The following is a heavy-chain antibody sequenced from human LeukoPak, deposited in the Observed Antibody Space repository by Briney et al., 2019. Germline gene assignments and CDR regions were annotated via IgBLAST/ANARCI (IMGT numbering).Heavy chain of an antibody. J-gene: IGHJ4*02. V-gene: IGHV4-31*03. CDR3: ATIPLYGDQNAYYFDY. D-gene: IGHD4-17*01. CDR2: IYYSGST. Sequence: PSETLSLTCTVSGGSISSGGYYWSWIRQHPGKGLEWIGYIYYSGSTYYNPSPKSRVTISVDTSKNQFSLKLSSVTAADTAVYYCATIPLYGDQNAYYFDYWGQGTLVTVSS. CDR1: GGSISSGGYY.